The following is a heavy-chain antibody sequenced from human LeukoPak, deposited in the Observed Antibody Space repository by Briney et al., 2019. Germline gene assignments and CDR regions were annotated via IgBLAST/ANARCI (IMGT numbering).Heavy chain of an antibody. D-gene: IGHD4-17*01. Sequence: ASVKVSCKASGYAFTSVDVHWVRPASGQGLEWMGWMNPKTGKTGYAQKFQGRVTMTRDTSISTAYMELSSLRSEDTAVYYCTSYRLVADNGDATHYWGQGTLVTVSS. V-gene: IGHV1-8*01. J-gene: IGHJ4*02. CDR1: GYAFTSVD. CDR2: MNPKTGKT. CDR3: TSYRLVADNGDATHY.